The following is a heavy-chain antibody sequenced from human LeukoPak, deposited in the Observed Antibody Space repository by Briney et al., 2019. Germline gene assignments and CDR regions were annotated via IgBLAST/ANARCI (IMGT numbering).Heavy chain of an antibody. D-gene: IGHD4-17*01. J-gene: IGHJ4*02. CDR1: GFTFSSYA. CDR3: AKDRHLMTTATTGDY. Sequence: GGSLRLSCAASGFTFSSYAMSWVRQAPGKGLEWVSAISGSGGSTYYADSVKGRFTISRDNSKNTLYLQMNSLRAEDTAVYYCAKDRHLMTTATTGDYWGQGTLVTVSS. CDR2: ISGSGGST. V-gene: IGHV3-23*01.